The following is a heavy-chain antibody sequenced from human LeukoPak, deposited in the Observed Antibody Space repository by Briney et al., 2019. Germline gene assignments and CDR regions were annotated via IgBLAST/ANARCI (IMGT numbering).Heavy chain of an antibody. D-gene: IGHD6-19*01. CDR2: IYYSGST. Sequence: SETPSLTCTVSGGSISSYYWSWIRQPPGKGLEWIGYIYYSGSTNYSPSLKSRVTISVDTSKNQFSLKLSSVTAADTAVYYCARDTQWRGFDYWGQGTLVTVSS. CDR3: ARDTQWRGFDY. J-gene: IGHJ4*02. CDR1: GGSISSYY. V-gene: IGHV4-59*01.